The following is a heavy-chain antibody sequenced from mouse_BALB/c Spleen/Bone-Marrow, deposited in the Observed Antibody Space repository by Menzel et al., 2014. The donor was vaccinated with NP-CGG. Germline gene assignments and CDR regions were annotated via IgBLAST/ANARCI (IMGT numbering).Heavy chain of an antibody. CDR1: GYAFTNYL. D-gene: IGHD2-4*01. Sequence: QVQLQQSGAELVRPGTSVKVSCEASGYAFTNYLIEWVKQRPGQGLEWIGVINPGSGGTNYNEKFKGKATLTADKSSSTAYVQLSSLTSDDSAVYFCARDGDYDEGYAMDYWGQGTSVTVSS. V-gene: IGHV1-54*01. CDR2: INPGSGGT. CDR3: ARDGDYDEGYAMDY. J-gene: IGHJ4*01.